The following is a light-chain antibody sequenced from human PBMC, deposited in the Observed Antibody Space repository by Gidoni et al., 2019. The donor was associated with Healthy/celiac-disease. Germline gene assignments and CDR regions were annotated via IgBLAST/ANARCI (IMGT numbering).Light chain of an antibody. CDR3: QKYNSAPCT. CDR2: AAS. CDR1: QGFSNY. Sequence: IQMTQSPSSLSASVGDRVTITCRARQGFSNYLAWYQQKPGKVPKLLIYAASTLQSGAPARFSGSGAGTDFTLTISNLQPEDGATYYCQKYNSAPCTFGQGTKLEIK. V-gene: IGKV1-27*01. J-gene: IGKJ2*02.